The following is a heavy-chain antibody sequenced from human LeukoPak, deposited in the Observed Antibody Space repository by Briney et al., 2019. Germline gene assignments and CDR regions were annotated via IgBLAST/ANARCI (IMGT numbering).Heavy chain of an antibody. CDR2: MNPNSDNA. J-gene: IGHJ4*02. CDR1: GYTFTTYD. CDR3: ARRIRGAPTDY. Sequence: PVASVKVSCKASGYTFTTYDLNWVRQATGQGFEWMGWMNPNSDNAGYAQKFQGRVTMTRNTSISTAYMELSNLTSEDTAVYYCARRIRGAPTDYWGQGTLVTVSS. D-gene: IGHD3-10*01. V-gene: IGHV1-8*01.